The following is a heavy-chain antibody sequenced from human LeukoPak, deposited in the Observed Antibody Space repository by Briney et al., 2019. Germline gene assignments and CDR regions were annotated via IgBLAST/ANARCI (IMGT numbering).Heavy chain of an antibody. CDR1: GYTLTSYY. Sequence: ASVRVSCKASGYTLTSYYMHWVRQAPGQGLEWMGIINPSDGGTSYAQKFQGRVTMTRDTSTSTVYMELSSLRSEDTAVYHCAREPPASGYFDYWGQGSLATVSS. CDR2: INPSDGGT. CDR3: AREPPASGYFDY. J-gene: IGHJ4*02. V-gene: IGHV1-46*01.